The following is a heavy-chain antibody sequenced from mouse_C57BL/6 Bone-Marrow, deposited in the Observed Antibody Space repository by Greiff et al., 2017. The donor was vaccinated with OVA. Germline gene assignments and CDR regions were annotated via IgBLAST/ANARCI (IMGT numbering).Heavy chain of an antibody. Sequence: EVKLMESGGGLVKPGGSLKLSCAASGFTFSSYTMSWVRQTPEKRLEWVATISGGGGNTYYPDSVKGRFTISRDNAKNTLYLQMSSLRSEDTALYYCATYYYGSSKDYAMDYWGQGTSVTVSS. J-gene: IGHJ4*01. CDR2: ISGGGGNT. V-gene: IGHV5-9*01. D-gene: IGHD1-1*01. CDR1: GFTFSSYT. CDR3: ATYYYGSSKDYAMDY.